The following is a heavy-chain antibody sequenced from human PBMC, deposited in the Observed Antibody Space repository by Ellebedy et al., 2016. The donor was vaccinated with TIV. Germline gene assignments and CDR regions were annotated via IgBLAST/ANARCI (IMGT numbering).Heavy chain of an antibody. CDR1: GYTFTGYY. V-gene: IGHV1-2*02. Sequence: AASEKVSCKDSGYTFTGYYIHWVRHAPGQGLEWMGWINPNSGGTNYAQKFQGRVTLTRDTSISTAYMELSRLTSADTAVYYCARAALRYFDWDARDGTYVDVWGQGTTVTVSS. J-gene: IGHJ6*02. CDR2: INPNSGGT. CDR3: ARAALRYFDWDARDGTYVDV. D-gene: IGHD3-9*01.